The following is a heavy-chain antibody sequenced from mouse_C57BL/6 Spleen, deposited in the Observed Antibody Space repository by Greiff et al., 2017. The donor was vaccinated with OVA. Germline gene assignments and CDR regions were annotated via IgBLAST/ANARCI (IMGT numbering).Heavy chain of an antibody. V-gene: IGHV1-64*01. CDR2: IHPNSGST. CDR1: GYTFTSYW. CDR3: ARDGDYGSSYGAMDY. Sequence: QVQLQQPGAELVKPGASVKLSCKASGYTFTSYWMHWVKQRPGQGLEWIGMIHPNSGSTNYNEKFKSKATLTVDKSSSTAYMQLSSLTSEDSAVYYCARDGDYGSSYGAMDYWGQGTSVTVSS. D-gene: IGHD1-1*01. J-gene: IGHJ4*01.